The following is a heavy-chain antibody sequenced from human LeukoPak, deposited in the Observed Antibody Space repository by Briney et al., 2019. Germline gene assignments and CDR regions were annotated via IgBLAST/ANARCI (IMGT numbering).Heavy chain of an antibody. CDR1: GYTFTGYF. Sequence: ASVKVSCQASGYTFTGYFMHWVRQAPGQGLEWMGWINPKSGGTNYAQKFQGRVTMTRDTSISTAYMELSRLSSDDTAVYYCARNYYYGMDVWGQGTTVTVSS. J-gene: IGHJ6*02. V-gene: IGHV1-2*02. CDR3: ARNYYYGMDV. CDR2: INPKSGGT.